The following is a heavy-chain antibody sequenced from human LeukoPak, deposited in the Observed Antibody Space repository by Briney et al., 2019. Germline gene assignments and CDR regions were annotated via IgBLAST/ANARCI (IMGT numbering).Heavy chain of an antibody. CDR2: IASDGSI. D-gene: IGHD6-19*01. J-gene: IGHJ6*04. V-gene: IGHV3-48*03. CDR1: GFTFSSYS. CDR3: ATSLSGWGTCYQMDV. Sequence: GGSLRLSCEASGFTFSSYSMTWVRQAPGKGLEWISFIASDGSIEYADSVKGRFTLSRDNDKNSIYLHMHSLRAEDTAVYHCATSLSGWGTCYQMDVWGKGITVTISS.